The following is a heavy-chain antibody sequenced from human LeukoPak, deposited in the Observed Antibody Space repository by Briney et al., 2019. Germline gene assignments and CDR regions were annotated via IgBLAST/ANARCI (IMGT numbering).Heavy chain of an antibody. J-gene: IGHJ5*02. Sequence: PGGSLRLSCAVSGVSFSSNGIHWVCQAPRTGLEWVAVIWYDGSNKYYADSVKGRFTVARDDSKNTLYLQRNCLGAENTAVYYCAKYSGSWSQYNWFDPWGQGTLVTVSS. D-gene: IGHD6-13*01. CDR2: IWYDGSNK. CDR3: AKYSGSWSQYNWFDP. V-gene: IGHV3-33*03. CDR1: GVSFSSNG.